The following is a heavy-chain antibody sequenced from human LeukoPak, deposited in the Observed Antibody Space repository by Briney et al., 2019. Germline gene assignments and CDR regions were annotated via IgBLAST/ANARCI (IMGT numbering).Heavy chain of an antibody. J-gene: IGHJ4*02. D-gene: IGHD6-13*01. CDR2: IRSKAYGGTT. CDR3: TREGYSSSWYESFDY. Sequence: GGSLRLSCTAPGFTFGDYAMSWVRQAPGEGLEWVGFIRSKAYGGTTEYAASVKGRFTISRDDSKSIAYLQMNSLKTEDTAVYYCTREGYSSSWYESFDYWGQGTLVTVSS. CDR1: GFTFGDYA. V-gene: IGHV3-49*04.